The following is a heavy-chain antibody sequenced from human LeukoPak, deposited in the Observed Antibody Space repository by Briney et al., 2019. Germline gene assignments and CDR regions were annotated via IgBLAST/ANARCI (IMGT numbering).Heavy chain of an antibody. J-gene: IGHJ4*02. D-gene: IGHD5-24*01. Sequence: SETLSLTCTVSGGSMSSYYWSWIRQPPGKGLEWIGYIYYSGSTKYNPSLKSRVTISVDTSKNQFSLKLSSVTAADTAVCYCARGARAGYNLEPFDYWGQGTLVTVSS. CDR2: IYYSGST. CDR3: ARGARAGYNLEPFDY. CDR1: GGSMSSYY. V-gene: IGHV4-59*08.